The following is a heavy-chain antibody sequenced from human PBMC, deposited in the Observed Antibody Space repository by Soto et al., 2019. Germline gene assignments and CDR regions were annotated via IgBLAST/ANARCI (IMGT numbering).Heavy chain of an antibody. CDR1: GGTFSSYT. Sequence: SVKVSCKASGGTFSSYTSSWVRQAPGQGLEWMGRIIPILGIANYAQKFQGRVTITADKSTSTAYMELSSLRSEDTAVYYCAVRYYCSGGSCYSVAGAFDIWGQGTMVTVSS. V-gene: IGHV1-69*02. CDR2: IIPILGIA. J-gene: IGHJ3*02. CDR3: AVRYYCSGGSCYSVAGAFDI. D-gene: IGHD2-15*01.